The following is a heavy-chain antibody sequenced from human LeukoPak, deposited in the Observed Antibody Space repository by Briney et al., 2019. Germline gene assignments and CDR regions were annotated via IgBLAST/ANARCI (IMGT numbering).Heavy chain of an antibody. D-gene: IGHD3-10*01. J-gene: IGHJ5*02. CDR3: ARGRLWFGERSWFDP. CDR1: GGSFSGYY. V-gene: IGHV4-34*01. Sequence: SETLSLTCAVYGGSFSGYYWSWIRQPPGKGLEWIGEINHSGSTNYNPSLKSRVTISVDTSKNQFSLKLSSVTAADTAVYYCARGRLWFGERSWFDPWGQGTLVTVSS. CDR2: INHSGST.